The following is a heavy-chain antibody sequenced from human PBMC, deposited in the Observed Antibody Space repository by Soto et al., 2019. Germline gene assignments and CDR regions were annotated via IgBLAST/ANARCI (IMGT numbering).Heavy chain of an antibody. CDR2: IIPIFGTA. CDR3: ASRRLGYCSGGSCYSAGYYYYGMDV. D-gene: IGHD2-15*01. J-gene: IGHJ6*02. V-gene: IGHV1-69*01. CDR1: GGTFSSYA. Sequence: QVQLVQSGAEVKNPGSSVKVSCKASGGTFSSYAISWVRQAPGQGLEWMGGIIPIFGTANYAQKFQGRVTITADESTSTAYMELSSLRSEDTAVYYCASRRLGYCSGGSCYSAGYYYYGMDVWGQGTTVTVSS.